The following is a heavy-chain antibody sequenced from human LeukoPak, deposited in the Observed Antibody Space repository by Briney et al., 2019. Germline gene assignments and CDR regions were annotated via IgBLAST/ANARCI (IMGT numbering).Heavy chain of an antibody. J-gene: IGHJ4*02. CDR1: GLMFSSSW. CDR2: IKEDVTET. Sequence: GGSLRLWCAASGLMFSSSWMSWVRLAPGKGMGCVANIKEDVTETYYVDSVKGRFSISRDNAKNSLYLQMNSLRVEDTAVYYCAKDLGSVVTPPSLDYWGQGTLVTVSS. CDR3: AKDLGSVVTPPSLDY. D-gene: IGHD4-23*01. V-gene: IGHV3-7*03.